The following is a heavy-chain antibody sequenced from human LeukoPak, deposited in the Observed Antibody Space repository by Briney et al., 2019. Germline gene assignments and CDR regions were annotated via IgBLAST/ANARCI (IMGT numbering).Heavy chain of an antibody. CDR2: INPNSGGT. CDR3: AIRGYSYGPSAFDI. V-gene: IGHV1-2*02. Sequence: ASVKVSCKASGYTFTGYYMHWVRQAPGQGLEWMGWINPNSGGTNYAQKFQGRVTMTRDTSISTAYMELSRLRSDDTAVYYCAIRGYSYGPSAFDIWGQETMVTVSS. CDR1: GYTFTGYY. D-gene: IGHD5-18*01. J-gene: IGHJ3*02.